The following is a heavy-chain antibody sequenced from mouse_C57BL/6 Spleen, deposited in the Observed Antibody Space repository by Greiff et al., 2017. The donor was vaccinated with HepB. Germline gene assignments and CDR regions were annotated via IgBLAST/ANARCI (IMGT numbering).Heavy chain of an antibody. CDR1: GYTFTDYE. CDR2: IDPETGGT. J-gene: IGHJ1*03. Sequence: VKVVESGAELVRPGASVTLSCKASGYTFTDYEMHWVKQTPVHGLEWIGAIDPETGGTAYNQKFKGKAILTADKSASTAYMELRSLTSEDSAVYYCTRGTTVGWYFDVWGTGTTVTVSS. D-gene: IGHD1-1*01. V-gene: IGHV1-15*01. CDR3: TRGTTVGWYFDV.